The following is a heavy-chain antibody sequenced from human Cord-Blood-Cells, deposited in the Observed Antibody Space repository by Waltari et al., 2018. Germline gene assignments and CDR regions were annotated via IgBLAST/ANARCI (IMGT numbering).Heavy chain of an antibody. CDR1: GGSFSGYY. CDR2: INHSGST. Sequence: QVQLQQWGAGLLKPSETLSLPCAAYGGSFSGYYWSWIRQPPGKGLEWIGEINHSGSTNYNPSLKSRVTISVDTSKNQFSLKLSSVTAADTAVYYCARGSVVVIATNWFDPWGQGTLVTVSS. D-gene: IGHD2-21*01. J-gene: IGHJ5*02. CDR3: ARGSVVVIATNWFDP. V-gene: IGHV4-34*01.